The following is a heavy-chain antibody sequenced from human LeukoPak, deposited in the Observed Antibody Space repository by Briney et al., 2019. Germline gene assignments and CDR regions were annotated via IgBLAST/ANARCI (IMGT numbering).Heavy chain of an antibody. CDR2: INPSGGST. Sequence: ASVKVSCKASGYTFTSYYMHWVRQAPGQGLEWMGIINPSGGSTSYAQKFQGRATITADKSTNTAHMELSRLESGDTAVYYCTREGVYAPDPSSYHRDAFDIWGQGTLVIVSS. CDR1: GYTFTSYY. J-gene: IGHJ3*02. V-gene: IGHV1-46*01. CDR3: TREGVYAPDPSSYHRDAFDI. D-gene: IGHD3-16*02.